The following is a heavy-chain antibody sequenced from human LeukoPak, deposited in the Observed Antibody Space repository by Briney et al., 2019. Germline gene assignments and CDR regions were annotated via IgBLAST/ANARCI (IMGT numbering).Heavy chain of an antibody. V-gene: IGHV3-9*01. CDR3: AKRYSSGCFDC. Sequence: GGSLRLSCAASGFTFEDYAMHWVRQAPGKGLEWVSGISWHSENIDYADSVRGRFTISRDNAKNSLYLQMSSLRAEDTALYYCAKRYSSGCFDCWGRGTLVAVSS. D-gene: IGHD6-19*01. CDR1: GFTFEDYA. CDR2: ISWHSENI. J-gene: IGHJ4*02.